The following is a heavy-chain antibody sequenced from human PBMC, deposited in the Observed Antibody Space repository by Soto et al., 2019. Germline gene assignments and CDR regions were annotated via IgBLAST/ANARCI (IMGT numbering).Heavy chain of an antibody. V-gene: IGHV3-33*01. J-gene: IGHJ3*02. D-gene: IGHD6-19*01. CDR3: AGPTVSGWYSGAFDI. CDR2: IWYDGSNK. CDR1: GFTFSSYG. Sequence: GGSLRLSCAASGFTFSSYGMHWVRQAPGKGLEWVAVIWYDGSNKYYADSVKGRFTISRDNSKNTLYLQMNSLRAEDTAVYYCAGPTVSGWYSGAFDIWGQGTMVTVSS.